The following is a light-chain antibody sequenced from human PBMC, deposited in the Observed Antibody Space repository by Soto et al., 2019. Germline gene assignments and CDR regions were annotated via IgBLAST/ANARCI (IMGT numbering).Light chain of an antibody. J-gene: IGLJ1*01. CDR3: SSYTSNSTYV. CDR1: SSDVGDYKY. V-gene: IGLV2-14*01. CDR2: EVS. Sequence: QSALTQPASVSGSPGQSMTISCTGASSDVGDYKYVSWFQQHPGKAPKLMIYEVSNRPSGVSNRFSGSKSGNTASLTISGLQAEDEADYYCSSYTSNSTYVFGTGTKVTVL.